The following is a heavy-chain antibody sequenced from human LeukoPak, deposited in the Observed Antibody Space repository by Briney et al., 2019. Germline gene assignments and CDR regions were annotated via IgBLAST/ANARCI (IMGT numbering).Heavy chain of an antibody. Sequence: SETLSLTCTVSGGSISSYYWSWIRQPPGKGLEWIGEINHSGSTNYNPSLKSRVTISVDTSKNQFSLKLSSVTAADTAVYYCARGIDYDFWSGYYTGWFDPWGQGTLVTVSS. CDR3: ARGIDYDFWSGYYTGWFDP. V-gene: IGHV4-34*01. CDR1: GGSISSYY. J-gene: IGHJ5*02. CDR2: INHSGST. D-gene: IGHD3-3*01.